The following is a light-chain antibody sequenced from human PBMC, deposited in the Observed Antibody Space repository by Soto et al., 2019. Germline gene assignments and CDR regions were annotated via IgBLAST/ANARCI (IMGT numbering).Light chain of an antibody. CDR2: DVS. CDR3: SSYTSSRTVV. V-gene: IGLV2-14*01. Sequence: QSALTQPASVSGSPGQSITISCTGTSSDVGGYNYVSWYQQHPGKAPKLMIYDVSNRPSGVSNRFSGSKSGNTASLTISGLQAEDEAEYYCSSYTSSRTVVFGGGTKLTV. CDR1: SSDVGGYNY. J-gene: IGLJ2*01.